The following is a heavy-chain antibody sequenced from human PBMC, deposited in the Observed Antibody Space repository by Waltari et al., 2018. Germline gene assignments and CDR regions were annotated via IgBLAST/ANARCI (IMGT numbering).Heavy chain of an antibody. D-gene: IGHD1-26*01. V-gene: IGHV3-30*02. J-gene: IGHJ4*02. Sequence: QVQLVESGGGVVQPGGSLRLSCAASGFTFSSYGMHWVRQAPGNGLEWVAFIRYDGSNKYYADSVKGRFTISRDNSKNTLYLQMNSLRAEDTAVYYCAKDRGGGILGSYFDYWGQGTLVTVSS. CDR3: AKDRGGGILGSYFDY. CDR2: IRYDGSNK. CDR1: GFTFSSYG.